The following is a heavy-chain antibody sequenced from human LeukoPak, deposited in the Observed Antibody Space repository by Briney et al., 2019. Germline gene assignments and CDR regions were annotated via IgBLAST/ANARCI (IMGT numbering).Heavy chain of an antibody. J-gene: IGHJ3*02. D-gene: IGHD5-24*01. CDR2: IIPIFCTA. CDR3: ARDSRVEMATNYAFDI. Sequence: GASVKVSCKASGGTFSSYAISWGLQAPGQGLEWMGGIIPIFCTANYAQKFQGRVTITAENSTSTAYMALSSMRSEDMAVYYCARDSRVEMATNYAFDIWGQGTMVTVSS. V-gene: IGHV1-69*06. CDR1: GGTFSSYA.